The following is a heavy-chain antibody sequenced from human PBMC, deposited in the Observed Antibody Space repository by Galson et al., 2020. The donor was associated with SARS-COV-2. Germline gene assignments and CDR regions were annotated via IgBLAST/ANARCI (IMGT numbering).Heavy chain of an antibody. CDR2: ISVPGSL. J-gene: IGHJ4*02. CDR1: GDSINRYY. Sequence: SETLSLTCTVSGDSINRYYWSWIRQPAGKGLEWIGRISVPGSLNYNPSLKSRLTVSVDTSKNQFFLKLTSMTAADTAVYYCARDKGLRDFDYWGQGTLVTVSS. D-gene: IGHD5-12*01. V-gene: IGHV4-4*07. CDR3: ARDKGLRDFDY.